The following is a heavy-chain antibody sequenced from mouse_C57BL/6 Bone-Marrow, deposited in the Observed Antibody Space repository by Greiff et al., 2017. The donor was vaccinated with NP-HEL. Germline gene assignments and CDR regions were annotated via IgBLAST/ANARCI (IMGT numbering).Heavy chain of an antibody. V-gene: IGHV5-17*01. CDR1: GFTFSDYG. CDR2: ISSGSSTI. Sequence: EVQLVESGGGLVKPGGSLKLSCAASGFTFSDYGMHWVRQAPEKGLEWVAYISSGSSTIYYADTVKGRFTISRDNAKNTLFLQMTSLRSEDTAMYYCARPSGNYGYFDVWGTGTTVTVSS. CDR3: ARPSGNYGYFDV. J-gene: IGHJ1*03. D-gene: IGHD1-3*01.